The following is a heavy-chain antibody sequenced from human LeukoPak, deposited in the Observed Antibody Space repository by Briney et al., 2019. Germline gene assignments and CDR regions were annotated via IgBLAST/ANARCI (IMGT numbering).Heavy chain of an antibody. CDR3: ARDVNDILTGYSYNWFDP. J-gene: IGHJ5*02. V-gene: IGHV1-2*04. CDR2: INPNSGGT. Sequence: ASVKVSCKASGYTFTGYYMHWVRQAPGQGLEWMGWINPNSGGTNYAQKFQGWVIMTRDTSISTAYMELSRLRSDDTAVYYCARDVNDILTGYSYNWFDPWGQGTLVTVSS. CDR1: GYTFTGYY. D-gene: IGHD3-9*01.